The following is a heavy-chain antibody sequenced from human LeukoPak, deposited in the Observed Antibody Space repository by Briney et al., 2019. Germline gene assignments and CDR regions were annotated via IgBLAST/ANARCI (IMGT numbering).Heavy chain of an antibody. Sequence: PSETLSLTCSVSGGSISSYKWSWIRQPAGKGLEWIGRIYNSGSTNYNPSLKSRVTMSVDTSKNQFSLKLTYVTAADTAVYFCAKEEYYYQSPGHYSVDYWGQGTLVTVSS. D-gene: IGHD3-22*01. V-gene: IGHV4-4*07. J-gene: IGHJ4*02. CDR3: AKEEYYYQSPGHYSVDY. CDR2: IYNSGST. CDR1: GGSISSYK.